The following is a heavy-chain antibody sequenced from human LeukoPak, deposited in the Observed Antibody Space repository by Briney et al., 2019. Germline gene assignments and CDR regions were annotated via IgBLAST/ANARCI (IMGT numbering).Heavy chain of an antibody. D-gene: IGHD1-26*01. V-gene: IGHV1-18*01. CDR3: ARVYGSYGAFDP. CDR2: ISAYNGST. Sequence: ASVKVSCKASGGTFSSDAITWVRQAPGQGLEWMGWISAYNGSTNYAQKLQGRVTMTTDTSTSTAYMELRSLRSDDTAVYYCARVYGSYGAFDPWGQGTLVTVSS. J-gene: IGHJ5*02. CDR1: GGTFSSDA.